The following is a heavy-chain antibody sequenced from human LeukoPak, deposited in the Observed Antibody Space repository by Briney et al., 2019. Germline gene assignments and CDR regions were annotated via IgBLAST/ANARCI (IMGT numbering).Heavy chain of an antibody. J-gene: IGHJ5*02. CDR1: GGSISSYY. D-gene: IGHD6-19*01. CDR2: IYTSGST. Sequence: PSETLSLTCTVSGGSISSYYWSWIRQPAGKGLEWIGRIYTSGSTNYNPSLKSRVTMSVDTSKNQFSLKLSSVTAADTAVYYCARVGVSGWPNWFDPWGQGTLVTVSS. V-gene: IGHV4-4*07. CDR3: ARVGVSGWPNWFDP.